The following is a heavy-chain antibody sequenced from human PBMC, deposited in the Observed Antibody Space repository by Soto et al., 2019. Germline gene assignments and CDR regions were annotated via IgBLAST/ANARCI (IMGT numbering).Heavy chain of an antibody. D-gene: IGHD1-7*01. CDR1: GGSISSYY. J-gene: IGHJ6*02. V-gene: IGHV4-59*01. CDR2: IYYSGST. CDR3: ASTSVARYNWNYGNYGMDV. Sequence: PSETLSLTCTVSGGSISSYYWSWIRQPPGKGLEWIGYIYYSGSTNYNPSLKSRVTISVDTSKNQFSLKLSSVTAADTAVYYCASTSVARYNWNYGNYGMDVWGQGTTVTVSS.